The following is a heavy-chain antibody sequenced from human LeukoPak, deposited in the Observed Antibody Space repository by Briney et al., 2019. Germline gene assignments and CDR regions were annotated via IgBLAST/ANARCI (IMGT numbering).Heavy chain of an antibody. D-gene: IGHD6-13*01. CDR3: ARQVVAAAGTGYFDY. CDR1: GFTFSSYSMN. CDR2: IYYSGST. J-gene: IGHJ4*02. V-gene: IGHV4-39*01. Sequence: PGGSLRLSCAASGFTFSSYSMNWVRQAPGKGLEWIGSIYYSGSTYYNASLKSRGTISVDTSKNQFSLELSSVTAADTAVYFCARQVVAAAGTGYFDYWGQGTLVTVSS.